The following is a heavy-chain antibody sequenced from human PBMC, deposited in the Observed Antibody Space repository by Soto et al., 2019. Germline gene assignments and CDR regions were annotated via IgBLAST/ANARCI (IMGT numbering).Heavy chain of an antibody. D-gene: IGHD3-3*01. CDR1: GFSLTTSGVG. CDR3: AHRVLRTVFGLVTTTAIYFDF. J-gene: IGHJ4*02. CDR2: ITWDDDK. V-gene: IGHV2-5*02. Sequence: QITLNESGPTVVRPTETLTLTCRFSGFSLTTSGVGVGWIRQSPGKAPEWLALITWDDDKPYSASLKSRLTITKDISKNQVVLTVSDLDPTDTATYYCAHRVLRTVFGLVTTTAIYFDFWGQGTPVAVSS.